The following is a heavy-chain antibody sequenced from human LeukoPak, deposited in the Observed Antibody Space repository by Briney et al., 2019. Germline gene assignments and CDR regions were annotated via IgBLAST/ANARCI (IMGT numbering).Heavy chain of an antibody. CDR3: AREMATTNAFDI. J-gene: IGHJ3*02. CDR1: GFTFSNYN. D-gene: IGHD5-24*01. V-gene: IGHV3-21*04. CDR2: ISSSSSYI. Sequence: PGGSLRLSCAASGFTFSNYNMNWVRQAPGKGLEWVSSISSSSSYSSISSSSSYIYYGDSVKGRFTISRDNAKNSLYLQMNSLRAEDTAVYYCAREMATTNAFDIWGQGTMVTVSS.